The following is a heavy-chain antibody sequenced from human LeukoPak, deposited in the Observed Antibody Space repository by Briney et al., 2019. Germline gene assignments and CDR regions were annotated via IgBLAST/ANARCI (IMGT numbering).Heavy chain of an antibody. Sequence: SETLSLTCTVSGGSISSYYWSWIRQPPGKGLEWIGYIYYSGSTNYNPSLKSRVTISVDTSKNQFSLKLSPVTAAETAVYYCAREGRYRYGYNEYHSYMDIWGKGTTVTVSS. CDR1: GGSISSYY. CDR3: AREGRYRYGYNEYHSYMDI. J-gene: IGHJ6*03. CDR2: IYYSGST. D-gene: IGHD5-24*01. V-gene: IGHV4-59*01.